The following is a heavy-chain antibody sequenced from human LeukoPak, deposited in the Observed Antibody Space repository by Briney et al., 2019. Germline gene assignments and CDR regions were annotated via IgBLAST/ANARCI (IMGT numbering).Heavy chain of an antibody. Sequence: PSETLSLTCTVSGGSISSYYWSWIRQPPGKGLEWIGYIYYSGSTNYNPSLKSRVTISVDTSKNQFSLKLSSVTAADTAVYYCARRGRQLLYKDAFDIWGQGTMVTVSS. CDR3: ARRGRQLLYKDAFDI. CDR2: IYYSGST. CDR1: GGSISSYY. J-gene: IGHJ3*02. V-gene: IGHV4-59*01. D-gene: IGHD2-2*02.